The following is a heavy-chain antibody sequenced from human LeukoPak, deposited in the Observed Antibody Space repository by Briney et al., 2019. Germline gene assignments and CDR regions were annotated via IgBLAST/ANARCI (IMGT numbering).Heavy chain of an antibody. J-gene: IGHJ4*02. D-gene: IGHD6-13*01. CDR2: IRYDGSNK. Sequence: PGGSLRLSCAASGFTFSSYGMHWVRQAPGKGLEWVAFIRYDGSNKYYADSVKGRFTISRDNSKNTLYLQMNSLRAEDTAVYYCAKDRGASSWYNPSYFDYWGQGTLVTVSS. CDR1: GFTFSSYG. V-gene: IGHV3-30*02. CDR3: AKDRGASSWYNPSYFDY.